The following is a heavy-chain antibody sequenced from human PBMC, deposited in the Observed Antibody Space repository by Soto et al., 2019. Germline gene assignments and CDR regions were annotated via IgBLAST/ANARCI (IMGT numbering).Heavy chain of an antibody. V-gene: IGHV1-18*04. D-gene: IGHD6-19*01. CDR2: ISAYNGNT. CDR1: GYTFTSYG. J-gene: IGHJ5*02. CDR3: ARDLYSSGWYGWFDP. Sequence: GDSVKVSCKASGYTFTSYGIGWVRQAPGQGLEWMGWISAYNGNTNYAQKLQGRVTMTTDTSTSTAYMELRSLRSDDTAVYYCARDLYSSGWYGWFDPWGQATLVTVS.